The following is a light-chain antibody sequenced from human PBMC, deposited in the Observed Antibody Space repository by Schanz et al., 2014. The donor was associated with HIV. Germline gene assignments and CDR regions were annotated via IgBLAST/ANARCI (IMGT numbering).Light chain of an antibody. CDR1: SSDVGSYNY. CDR2: DVS. CDR3: SSYTSSSPWV. J-gene: IGLJ3*02. V-gene: IGLV2-14*03. Sequence: QSALTQPASVSGSPGQSITISCTGTSSDVGSYNYVSWYQQHPGKAPKLLIFDVSRRPSGVSTRFSGSKSGDTASLTISGLQAEDEADYHCSSYTSSSPWVFGGGTKLTVL.